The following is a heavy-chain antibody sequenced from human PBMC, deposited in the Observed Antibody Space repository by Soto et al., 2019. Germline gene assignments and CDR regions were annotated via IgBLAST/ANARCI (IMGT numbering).Heavy chain of an antibody. J-gene: IGHJ6*02. Sequence: GGSLRLSCAASGFTFSSYGMHWVRQAPGKGLEWVAVIWYDGSNKYYADSVKGRFTTSRDNSKNTLYLQMNSLRAEDTAVYYCASTYYDFWSGYSGGMDVWGQGTTVTVSS. CDR2: IWYDGSNK. D-gene: IGHD3-3*01. CDR1: GFTFSSYG. CDR3: ASTYYDFWSGYSGGMDV. V-gene: IGHV3-33*01.